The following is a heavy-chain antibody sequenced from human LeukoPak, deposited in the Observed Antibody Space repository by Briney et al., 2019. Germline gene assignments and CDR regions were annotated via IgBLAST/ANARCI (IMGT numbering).Heavy chain of an antibody. CDR1: GGSISSGGYY. V-gene: IGHV4-31*03. CDR2: IYYSGST. CDR3: ARVKVPRAYYYDSSGYYYYFDY. Sequence: PSQTLSLTCTVSGGSISSGGYYWSWIRQHPGKGLEWIGYIYYSGSTYYNPSLKSRVTVSVDTSKNQFSLKLSSVTAADTAVYYCARVKVPRAYYYDSSGYYYYFDYWGQGTLVTVSS. D-gene: IGHD3-22*01. J-gene: IGHJ4*02.